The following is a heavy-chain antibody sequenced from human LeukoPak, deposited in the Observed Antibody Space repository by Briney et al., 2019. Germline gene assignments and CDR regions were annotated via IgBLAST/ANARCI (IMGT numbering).Heavy chain of an antibody. V-gene: IGHV4-61*01. D-gene: IGHD3-10*01. CDR1: GGSISSGSYY. J-gene: IGHJ4*02. CDR3: ARSGRGSSAGFDY. Sequence: PSQTLSLTCTVSGGSISSGSYYWSWIRQFPGKGLEWIGYIYYSGSTNYTPSLKSRITISVDTSRNQFSLKLNSVTAADTAVYYCARSGRGSSAGFDYWGQGTLVTVSS. CDR2: IYYSGST.